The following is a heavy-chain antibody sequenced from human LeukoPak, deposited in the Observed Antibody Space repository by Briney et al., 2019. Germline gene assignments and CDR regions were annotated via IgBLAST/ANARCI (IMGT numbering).Heavy chain of an antibody. V-gene: IGHV4-59*01. CDR3: AGLDAPSSVYYYYGMDV. CDR1: GGSISSYY. CDR2: IYYSGST. J-gene: IGHJ6*02. D-gene: IGHD1-1*01. Sequence: SETLSLTCTVSGGSISSYYWSWIRQPPGKGLEWIGYIYYSGSTNYNPSLKSRVTISVDTSKNQFSLKLSSVTAADTAVYYCAGLDAPSSVYYYYGMDVWGQGTTVTVSS.